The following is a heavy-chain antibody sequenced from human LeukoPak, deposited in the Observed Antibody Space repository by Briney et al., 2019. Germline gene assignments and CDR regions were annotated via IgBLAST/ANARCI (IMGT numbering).Heavy chain of an antibody. V-gene: IGHV1-2*02. CDR3: ATSYGWGSYRPNPFDY. J-gene: IGHJ4*02. CDR2: INPNSGGT. Sequence: GASVKVSCKASGYTFTGYYMHWVRQAPGQGLEWMGWINPNSGGTNYAQKFQGRVTMTRDTSISTAYMELSRLRSDDTAVYYCATSYGWGSYRPNPFDYWRQGTLVTVSS. CDR1: GYTFTGYY. D-gene: IGHD3-16*02.